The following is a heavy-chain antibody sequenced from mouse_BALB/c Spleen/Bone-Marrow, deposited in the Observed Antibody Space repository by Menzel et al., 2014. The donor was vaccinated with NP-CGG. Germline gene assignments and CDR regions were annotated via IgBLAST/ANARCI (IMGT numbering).Heavy chain of an antibody. Sequence: EVHLVESGGGLVKPGGSLKLSCAASGLTFSSYTMSWVRQTPEKRLEWVATISSGGSYTYYPDSVKGRFTISRDNAKNTLYLQMSSLKSEDTAMYYCTRERETRYAMDYWGQGTSVTVSS. J-gene: IGHJ4*01. V-gene: IGHV5-6-4*01. CDR3: TRERETRYAMDY. CDR2: ISSGGSYT. CDR1: GLTFSSYT.